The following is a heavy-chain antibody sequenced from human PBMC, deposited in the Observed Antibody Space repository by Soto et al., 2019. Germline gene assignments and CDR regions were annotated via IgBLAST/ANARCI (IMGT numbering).Heavy chain of an antibody. Sequence: QVQLVQSGAEVKEPGSSVNVSCKTSGGTFGNTAVTWVRQAPGQGLEWIGGIVPMFGTANYAQKFQGRVTITADESTRTAYMELSSLRSDDTDVYYCARDGDPGYSFWSGPLGGGRFDPWGQGTLVTVSS. J-gene: IGHJ5*02. V-gene: IGHV1-69*12. D-gene: IGHD3-3*01. CDR3: ARDGDPGYSFWSGPLGGGRFDP. CDR2: IVPMFGTA. CDR1: GGTFGNTA.